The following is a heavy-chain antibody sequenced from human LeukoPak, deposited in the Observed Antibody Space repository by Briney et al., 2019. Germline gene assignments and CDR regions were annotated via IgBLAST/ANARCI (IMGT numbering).Heavy chain of an antibody. D-gene: IGHD6-13*01. CDR1: GGSISSGSYY. J-gene: IGHJ4*02. CDR2: IYYSGST. Sequence: PSETLSPTCTVSGGSISSGSYYWGWIRQPPGKGLEWIGYIYYSGSTNYNPSLKSRVTISVDTSKNQFSLKLSSVTAADTAVYYCARVFKGSSWYFDYWGQGTLVTVSS. CDR3: ARVFKGSSWYFDY. V-gene: IGHV4-61*01.